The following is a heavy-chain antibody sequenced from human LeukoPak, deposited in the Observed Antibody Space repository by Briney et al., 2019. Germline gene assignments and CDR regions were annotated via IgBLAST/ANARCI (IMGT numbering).Heavy chain of an antibody. D-gene: IGHD1-26*01. CDR1: GFTFNNYA. CDR2: ISSSSYI. CDR3: ARPREADAFDI. J-gene: IGHJ3*02. V-gene: IGHV3-21*01. Sequence: GGSLRLSCAASGFTFNNYAMSWVRQAPGKGLEWVSSISSSSYIYYADSVKGRFTISRDNAKNSLYLQMNSLRAEDTAVYYCARPREADAFDIWGQGTMVTVSS.